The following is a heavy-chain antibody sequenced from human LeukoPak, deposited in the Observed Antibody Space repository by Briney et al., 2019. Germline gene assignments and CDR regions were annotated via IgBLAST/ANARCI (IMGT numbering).Heavy chain of an antibody. J-gene: IGHJ4*02. Sequence: GGSLRLSCAASGFTFSDYYMSWIRQAQAKGLEWVSYISSSSSYTNYADSVKGRFTISRDNAKNSLYLQMNSLRAEDTAVYYCARVGPGYTYGDYWGQGTLVTVSS. CDR1: GFTFSDYY. D-gene: IGHD5-18*01. CDR3: ARVGPGYTYGDY. CDR2: ISSSSSYT. V-gene: IGHV3-11*05.